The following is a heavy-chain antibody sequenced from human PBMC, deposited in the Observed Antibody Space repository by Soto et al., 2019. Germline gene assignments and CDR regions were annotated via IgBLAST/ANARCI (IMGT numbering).Heavy chain of an antibody. D-gene: IGHD3-10*01. V-gene: IGHV4-59*01. CDR1: GGSISSYY. Sequence: SETLSLTCTVSGGSISSYYWSWIRQPPGKGLEWIGYIYYSGSTNYNPSLKSRVTISVDTSKNQFSLKLSSVTAADTAVYYCERHMVRDNIAWFDPWGQGTLVTVSP. J-gene: IGHJ5*02. CDR2: IYYSGST. CDR3: ERHMVRDNIAWFDP.